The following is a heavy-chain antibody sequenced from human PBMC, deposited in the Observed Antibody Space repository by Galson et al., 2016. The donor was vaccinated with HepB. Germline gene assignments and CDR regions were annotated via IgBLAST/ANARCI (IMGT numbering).Heavy chain of an antibody. CDR2: ISTSSSTI. J-gene: IGHJ3*02. D-gene: IGHD2-15*01. Sequence: SLRLSCAASGFTFSTYSVDWVRQAPGKGLEWISYISTSSSTIYYADSVKGRFTISRDDATNSLYLQINSLGDEDTAVYYCARGTFCSGDSCYSPAFDMWGQGTMVTVSS. CDR3: ARGTFCSGDSCYSPAFDM. V-gene: IGHV3-48*02. CDR1: GFTFSTYS.